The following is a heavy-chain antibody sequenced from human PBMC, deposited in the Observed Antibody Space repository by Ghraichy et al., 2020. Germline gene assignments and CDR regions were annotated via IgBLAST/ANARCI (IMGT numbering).Heavy chain of an antibody. J-gene: IGHJ5*02. CDR3: ARLVAKNYIDP. CDR2: IYSSGST. D-gene: IGHD1-7*01. CDR1: GDSISSYIYY. Sequence: SETLSLTCTVFGDSISSYIYYWGWFRQPPGMGLEWIGTIYSSGSTYYNPSLNSRVTISLHTSENQFSLKLNSVTAADTAVYYCARLVAKNYIDPWGQGTLVTVSS. V-gene: IGHV4-39*01.